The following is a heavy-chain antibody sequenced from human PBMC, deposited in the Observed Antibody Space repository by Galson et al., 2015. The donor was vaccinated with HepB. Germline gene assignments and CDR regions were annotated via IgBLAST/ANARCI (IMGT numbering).Heavy chain of an antibody. V-gene: IGHV3-23*01. Sequence: SLRLSCAASGFTFSSYAMSWVRQAPGKGLEWVAAISGSGATPYYKDSVKGRFTISRDNSKDTLYLQMTSLRAEDTAVYHCAKHDLLTWGPGTLVIVSS. CDR2: ISGSGATP. J-gene: IGHJ4*02. CDR3: AKHDLLT. D-gene: IGHD3-9*01. CDR1: GFTFSSYA.